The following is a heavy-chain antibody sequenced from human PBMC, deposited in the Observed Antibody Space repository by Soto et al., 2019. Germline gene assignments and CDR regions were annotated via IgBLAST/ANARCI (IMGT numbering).Heavy chain of an antibody. Sequence: ASVKVSCKASGYTVTGYYMQWVRQAPGQGREWMGWINPNSGGTHHAQEFQDRVTMTRDTSITTAYMELSRLRYDDTAVYYCATKYYDDSSGYSAYDAMDLWGQGTPVTVSS. D-gene: IGHD3-22*01. CDR3: ATKYYDDSSGYSAYDAMDL. J-gene: IGHJ6*02. CDR2: INPNSGGT. CDR1: GYTVTGYY. V-gene: IGHV1-2*02.